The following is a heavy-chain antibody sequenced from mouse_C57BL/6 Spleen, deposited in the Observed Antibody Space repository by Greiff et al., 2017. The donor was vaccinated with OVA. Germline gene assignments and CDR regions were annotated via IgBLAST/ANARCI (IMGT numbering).Heavy chain of an antibody. D-gene: IGHD2-5*01. CDR3: ARGGPYSNFYFDY. Sequence: QVQLQQPGAELVKPGASVKLSCKASGYTFTSYWMQWVKQRPGQGLEWIGEIDPSDSYTTYNQKFKGKATLTVDTSSSPAYMQLSSLTSEDSAVYYCARGGPYSNFYFDYWGQGTTLTVSS. CDR1: GYTFTSYW. CDR2: IDPSDSYT. J-gene: IGHJ2*01. V-gene: IGHV1-50*01.